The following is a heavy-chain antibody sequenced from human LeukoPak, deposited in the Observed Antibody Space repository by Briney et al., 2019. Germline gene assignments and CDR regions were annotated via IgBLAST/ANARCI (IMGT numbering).Heavy chain of an antibody. J-gene: IGHJ6*03. CDR2: VYYSGNT. CDR3: ARRGYHYYYMDV. Sequence: SETLSLTCTVSDYSISRGYYWGWIRQSPGKGLEWIGIVYYSGNTYFNPSLKSRVTISVDTSKDLFSLKLSSVTAADTAVYYCARRGYHYYYMDVWGKGTTVTISS. CDR1: DYSISRGYY. V-gene: IGHV4-38-2*02.